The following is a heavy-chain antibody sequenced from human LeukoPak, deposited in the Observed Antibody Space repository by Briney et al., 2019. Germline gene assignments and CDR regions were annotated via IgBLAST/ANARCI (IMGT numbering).Heavy chain of an antibody. CDR2: IYYSGST. J-gene: IGHJ5*02. D-gene: IGHD6-6*01. CDR1: GGSISSYY. Sequence: SETLSLTCTVSGGSISSYYWSWIRQPPGKGLEWIGYIYYSGSTNYNPSLKSRVTISVDTPKNQFSLKLSSVTAADTAVYYCARLVAARLTNWFDPWGQGTLVTVSS. V-gene: IGHV4-59*01. CDR3: ARLVAARLTNWFDP.